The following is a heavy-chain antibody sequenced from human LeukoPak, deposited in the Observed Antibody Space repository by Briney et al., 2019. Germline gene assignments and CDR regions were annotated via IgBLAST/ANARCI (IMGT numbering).Heavy chain of an antibody. J-gene: IGHJ4*02. D-gene: IGHD3-22*01. V-gene: IGHV3-15*01. CDR2: IKSKTDGGTT. CDR1: GFTFSNAW. Sequence: GGSLRLSCAASGFTFSNAWMSWVRQAPGKGLEWVGRIKSKTDGGTTDYAAPVKGRFTISRDDSKNTLYLQMNSLKTEDTAVYYCPPADSYDSSGYNYWGREPWSPSPQ. CDR3: PPADSYDSSGYNY.